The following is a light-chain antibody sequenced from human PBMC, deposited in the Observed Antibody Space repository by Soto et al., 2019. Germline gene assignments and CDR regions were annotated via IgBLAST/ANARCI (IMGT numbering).Light chain of an antibody. J-gene: IGKJ5*01. Sequence: ETVMTQSPATLSLSPGERATLSCRASQSVNNNLAWYQQRPGQAPRLLIYGASTRATGFSARFSGRGSGTEFTLTINSLQPEDFAVYYCQQYNDWPPITFGQGTRLEIK. V-gene: IGKV3-15*01. CDR2: GAS. CDR1: QSVNNN. CDR3: QQYNDWPPIT.